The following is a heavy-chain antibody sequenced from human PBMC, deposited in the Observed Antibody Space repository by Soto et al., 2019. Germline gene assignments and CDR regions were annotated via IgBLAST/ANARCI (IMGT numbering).Heavy chain of an antibody. D-gene: IGHD1-26*01. J-gene: IGHJ6*03. CDR2: ISGSGRAT. Sequence: GGSLRLSCAASGFTFSNYWMHGVRQVPGKGLVWVSRISGSGRATNYADSVKGRFTISRDNAKNTLYLQMNSLRAEDTAVYYCASPTSPNKSFYYYMDVWGKGTSVTVSS. CDR1: GFTFSNYW. CDR3: ASPTSPNKSFYYYMDV. V-gene: IGHV3-74*01.